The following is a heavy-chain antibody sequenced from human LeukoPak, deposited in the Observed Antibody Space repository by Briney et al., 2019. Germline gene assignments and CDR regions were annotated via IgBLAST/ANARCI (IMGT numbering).Heavy chain of an antibody. Sequence: PGGSLRLSCAASGFTFSKDDFHWVRQAPGKGLEWVAAIGVTGDTYYADSVKGRFTISRDNSKNTLYLQMNSLRAEDTAVYYCARDRRWLQLPRAFDIWGQGTMVTVSS. CDR1: GFTFSKDD. D-gene: IGHD5-24*01. V-gene: IGHV3-13*01. CDR3: ARDRRWLQLPRAFDI. J-gene: IGHJ3*02. CDR2: IGVTGDT.